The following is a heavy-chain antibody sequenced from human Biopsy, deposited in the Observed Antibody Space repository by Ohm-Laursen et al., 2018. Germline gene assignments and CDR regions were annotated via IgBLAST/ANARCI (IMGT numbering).Heavy chain of an antibody. V-gene: IGHV4-59*01. J-gene: IGHJ4*02. D-gene: IGHD4-23*01. CDR1: GGSISSDY. CDR3: ARGSNDFGGLHFPR. CDR2: ISNRGST. Sequence: SETLSLTWTVSGGSISSDYWSWIRQSPGQGLEWIGYISNRGSTNYNPSLRGRVTISVDTSKNQFSLKLSSVTAADTAVYYCARGSNDFGGLHFPRWGQGTLLTVSS.